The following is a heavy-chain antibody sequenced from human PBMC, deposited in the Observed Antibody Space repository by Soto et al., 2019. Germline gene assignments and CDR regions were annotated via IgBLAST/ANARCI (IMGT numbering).Heavy chain of an antibody. Sequence: SETLSLTCAVYGGSFSGYYWSWIRQPPGKGLEWIGEINHSGSTNYNPSLKSRVTISVDTSKNQFSLKLSSLTAADTAVYYCARHWIVEAARPKSCFDYWGQGTLVTVSS. CDR1: GGSFSGYY. CDR2: INHSGST. V-gene: IGHV4-34*01. D-gene: IGHD6-6*01. CDR3: ARHWIVEAARPKSCFDY. J-gene: IGHJ4*02.